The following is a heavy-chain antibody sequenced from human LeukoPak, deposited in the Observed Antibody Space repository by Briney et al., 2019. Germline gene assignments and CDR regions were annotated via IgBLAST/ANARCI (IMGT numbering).Heavy chain of an antibody. CDR2: IYSGGST. J-gene: IGHJ3*02. Sequence: PGGSLRLSCAASGFTVSSNYMSWVRQAPGKGLEWVSVIYSGGSTYYADSVKGRFTISRDNSKNTLYLQMNSLRAEDTAVYYCARAEYKFGELFISDLGAFDIWGQGTMVTVSS. CDR1: GFTVSSNY. V-gene: IGHV3-53*01. D-gene: IGHD3-10*01. CDR3: ARAEYKFGELFISDLGAFDI.